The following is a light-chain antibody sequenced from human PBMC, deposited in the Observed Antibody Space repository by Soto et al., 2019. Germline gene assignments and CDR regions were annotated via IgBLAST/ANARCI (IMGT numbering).Light chain of an antibody. CDR2: GHT. V-gene: IGLV1-40*01. Sequence: QSVLTQPPSVSGAPGQRVIISCTGSTSNIGAGYDVNWYQHLPGKAPKLLIYGHTNRPSGVPDRFSGSKSGTSASLAITGLQPEDEAVYYCAAWDDSLNGVVFGGGTQLTVL. CDR1: TSNIGAGYD. CDR3: AAWDDSLNGVV. J-gene: IGLJ2*01.